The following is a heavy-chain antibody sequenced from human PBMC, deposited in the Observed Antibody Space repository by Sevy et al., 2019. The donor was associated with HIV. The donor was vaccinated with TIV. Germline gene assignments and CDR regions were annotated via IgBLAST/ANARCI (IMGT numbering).Heavy chain of an antibody. J-gene: IGHJ6*02. CDR1: GGSISSSSYY. V-gene: IGHV4-39*01. Sequence: SETLSLTCTVSGGSISSSSYYWGWIRQPPGKGLEWIGSIYYSGSTYYNPSLKSRVTISVDTSKNQFSLKLSSVTAADTDVYYCARHQRYSSSLYYYYGMDVWGQGTTVTVSS. D-gene: IGHD6-13*01. CDR2: IYYSGST. CDR3: ARHQRYSSSLYYYYGMDV.